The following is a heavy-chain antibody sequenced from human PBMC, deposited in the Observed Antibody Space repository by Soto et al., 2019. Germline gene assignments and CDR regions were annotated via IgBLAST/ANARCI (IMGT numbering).Heavy chain of an antibody. CDR3: ARLEDSSSSRDYYYYGMDV. CDR2: IYPGDSDT. D-gene: IGHD6-6*01. CDR1: EYSFTSHC. V-gene: IGHV5-51*01. J-gene: IGHJ6*02. Sequence: PGVSQKISWNGAEYSFTSHCIGWVRQIPGKGLEWMGIIYPGDSDTRYSPSFQGQVTISADKSISTAYLQWSSLKASDTAMYYCARLEDSSSSRDYYYYGMDVWGQGTTVTVSS.